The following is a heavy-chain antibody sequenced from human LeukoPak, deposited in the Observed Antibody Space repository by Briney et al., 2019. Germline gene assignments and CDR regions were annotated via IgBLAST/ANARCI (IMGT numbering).Heavy chain of an antibody. CDR3: ARQRMDTAMVAY. J-gene: IGHJ4*02. Sequence: ASETLSLTCTVSGGSISSGSYYWSWIRQPAGKGLEWIGRIYTSGSTYYNPSLKSRVTISVDTSKNQFSLKLSSVTAADTAVYYCARQRMDTAMVAYWGQGTLVTVSS. V-gene: IGHV4-61*02. D-gene: IGHD5-18*01. CDR1: GGSISSGSYY. CDR2: IYTSGST.